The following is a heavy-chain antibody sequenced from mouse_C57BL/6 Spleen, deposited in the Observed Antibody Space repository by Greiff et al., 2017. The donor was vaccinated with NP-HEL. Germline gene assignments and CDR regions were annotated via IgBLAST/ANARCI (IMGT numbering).Heavy chain of an antibody. CDR3: ARGIRYGSSGYAMDY. CDR1: GYTFTDYY. D-gene: IGHD1-1*01. CDR2: IFPGSGST. Sequence: QVQLQQSGPELVKPGASVKISCKASGYTFTDYYINWVKQRPGQGLEWIGWIFPGSGSTYYNEKFKGKATLTVDKSSSTAYMLLSSLTSEDSAVYFGARGIRYGSSGYAMDYWGQGTSVTVSS. J-gene: IGHJ4*01. V-gene: IGHV1-75*01.